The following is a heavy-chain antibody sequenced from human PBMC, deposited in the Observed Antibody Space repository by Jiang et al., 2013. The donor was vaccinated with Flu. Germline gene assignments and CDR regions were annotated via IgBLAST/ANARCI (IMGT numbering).Heavy chain of an antibody. CDR1: GGSLNNYY. J-gene: IGHJ4*02. V-gene: IGHV4-59*04. CDR3: AKYTTMVTPADY. CDR2: ILYSGDT. D-gene: IGHD4-23*01. Sequence: LLKPSETLSLTCTVSGGSLNNYYWGWIRQSPGRGLEWIGSILYSGDTYYNPSLKSRITISVDTSKNQFSLKLNSVTAADTAVYFCAKYTTMVTPADYWGQGTLVTVSS.